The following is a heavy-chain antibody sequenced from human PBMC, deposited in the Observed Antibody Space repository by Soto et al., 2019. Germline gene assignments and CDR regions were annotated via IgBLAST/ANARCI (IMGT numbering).Heavy chain of an antibody. Sequence: RRLSCAASGFTFSSYSMNWVRQAPGKGLEWVSSISSSSSYIYYADSVKGRFTISRDNAKNSLYLQMNSLRAEDTAVYYCARDSVYYYDSSGYPPRFSYWGQGTLVTVSS. CDR1: GFTFSSYS. CDR2: ISSSSSYI. V-gene: IGHV3-21*01. CDR3: ARDSVYYYDSSGYPPRFSY. J-gene: IGHJ4*02. D-gene: IGHD3-22*01.